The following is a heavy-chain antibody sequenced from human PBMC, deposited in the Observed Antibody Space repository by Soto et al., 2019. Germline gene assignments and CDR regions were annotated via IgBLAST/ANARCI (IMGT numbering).Heavy chain of an antibody. CDR3: ARGTDYYDSSGYYETPYNWFDP. CDR2: IYYSGST. CDR1: GGPISSSSYY. Sequence: SETLSLTCTVSGGPISSSSYYWGWIRQPPGKGLEWIGSIYYSGSTYYNPSLKSRVTISVDTSKNQFSLKLSSVTAADTAVYYCARGTDYYDSSGYYETPYNWFDPWGQGTLVTVSS. J-gene: IGHJ5*02. D-gene: IGHD3-22*01. V-gene: IGHV4-39*01.